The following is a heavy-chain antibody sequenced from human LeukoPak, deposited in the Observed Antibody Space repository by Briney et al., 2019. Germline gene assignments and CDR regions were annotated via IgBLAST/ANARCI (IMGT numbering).Heavy chain of an antibody. CDR3: ARDSEQIYYYGSGSYEDY. V-gene: IGHV3-21*01. CDR1: GFTFSSYS. D-gene: IGHD3-10*01. CDR2: ISSSSSYI. Sequence: PGGSLRLSCAASGFTFSSYSMNWVRQAPGKGLEWVSSISSSSSYIYYADSVKGRFTISRDNAKNSLYLQMNSLRAEDTAVYYCARDSEQIYYYGSGSYEDYWGQGTLVTVSS. J-gene: IGHJ4*02.